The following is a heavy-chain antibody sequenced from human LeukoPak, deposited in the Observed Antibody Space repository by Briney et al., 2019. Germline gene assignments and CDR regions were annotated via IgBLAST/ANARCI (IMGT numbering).Heavy chain of an antibody. CDR2: ISYDGSNK. V-gene: IGHV3-30-3*01. D-gene: IGHD3-10*01. CDR1: GSTFSSYA. CDR3: ARDGSGSLFDY. J-gene: IGHJ4*02. Sequence: GGSLRLSCAASGSTFSSYAMHWVRQAPGKGLERVAVISYDGSNKYYADSVKGRFTISRDNSKNTLYLQMNSLRAEDTAVYYCARDGSGSLFDYWGQGTLVTVSS.